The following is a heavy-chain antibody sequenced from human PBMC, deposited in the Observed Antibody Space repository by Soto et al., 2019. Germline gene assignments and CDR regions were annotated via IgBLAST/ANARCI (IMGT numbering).Heavy chain of an antibody. V-gene: IGHV4-34*01. D-gene: IGHD3-22*01. J-gene: IGHJ4*02. Sequence: SETLSLTCAVYGGSFSGHCWSWIRQSPGKGLEWIGEINHSGSTDQNPSLKSRVTISVDTSKNQFSLKLKSVTAADTAVYYCARGITMILVVQGDAPDKYYFDSWGQGTQVTVSS. CDR3: ARGITMILVVQGDAPDKYYFDS. CDR1: GGSFSGHC. CDR2: INHSGST.